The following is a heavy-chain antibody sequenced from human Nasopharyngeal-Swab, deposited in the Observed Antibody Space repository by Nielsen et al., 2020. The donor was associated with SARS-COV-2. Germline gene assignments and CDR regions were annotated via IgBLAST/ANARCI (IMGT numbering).Heavy chain of an antibody. CDR3: AREPAYGDYDY. V-gene: IGHV4-59*01. CDR1: GGSISSYY. J-gene: IGHJ4*02. CDR2: IYYSGST. D-gene: IGHD4-17*01. Sequence: SETLSLTCTVSGGSISSYYWSWIRQPPGKGLEWIGYIYYSGSTNYNPSLKSRVIISVDTSKNQFSLKLSSVTAADTAVYYCAREPAYGDYDYWGQGTLVTVSS.